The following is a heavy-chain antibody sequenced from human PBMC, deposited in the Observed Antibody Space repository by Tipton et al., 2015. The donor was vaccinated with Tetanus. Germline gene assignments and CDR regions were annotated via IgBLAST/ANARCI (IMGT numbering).Heavy chain of an antibody. J-gene: IGHJ4*02. V-gene: IGHV4-59*01. CDR2: ISYSGSS. CDR1: SGSIDSYY. D-gene: IGHD3-10*01. Sequence: TLSLTCTVSSGSIDSYYWSWIRQPPGKGLEWIGYISYSGSSEYNPSLKSRVTVSEDTSKSQFSLKLSSVTAADTAVYYCARSPGSGNYFDNWGQGILVAVSS. CDR3: ARSPGSGNYFDN.